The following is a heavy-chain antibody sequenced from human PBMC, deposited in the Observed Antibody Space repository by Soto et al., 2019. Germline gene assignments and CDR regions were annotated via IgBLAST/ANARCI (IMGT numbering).Heavy chain of an antibody. CDR2: IYYNDDR. Sequence: QITLQESGPTLVKPTQTLTLTCTFSGFSFTTAGVAVGWIRQTPGGPLEWLTLIYYNDDRRFSPSLKTRLTITGDTSKNQVVLSLTNVDPGDTATYFCAHSDGGYEIIYFEFWGQGIPVTVSS. V-gene: IGHV2-5*01. CDR1: GFSFTTAGVA. J-gene: IGHJ4*02. CDR3: AHSDGGYEIIYFEF. D-gene: IGHD5-12*01.